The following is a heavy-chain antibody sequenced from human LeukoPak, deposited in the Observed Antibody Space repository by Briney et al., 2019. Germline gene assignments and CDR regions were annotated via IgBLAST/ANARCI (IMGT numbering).Heavy chain of an antibody. CDR2: ISWNSGSI. CDR1: GFTFDDYA. CDR3: AKDIYGSGASNAFDI. J-gene: IGHJ3*02. V-gene: IGHV3-9*01. D-gene: IGHD3-10*01. Sequence: GGSLRLSCAASGFTFDDYAMHWVRQAPGKGLEWVSGISWNSGSIGYADSVKGRFTISRDNAKNSLYLQMNSLRAEDTALYYCAKDIYGSGASNAFDIWGQGTTVTVSS.